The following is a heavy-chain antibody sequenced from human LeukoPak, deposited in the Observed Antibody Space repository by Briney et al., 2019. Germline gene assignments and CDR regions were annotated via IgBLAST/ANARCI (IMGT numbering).Heavy chain of an antibody. Sequence: ASVKVSCKASGYTFTGYYMHWVRQAPGQGLEWMGWINPNSGDTNYAQKFQGRVTMTRDTSISTAYMELSRLRSDDTAVYYCATLSHYFGSGKGIHDYWGQGTLVTVSS. D-gene: IGHD3-10*01. J-gene: IGHJ4*02. CDR1: GYTFTGYY. V-gene: IGHV1-2*02. CDR3: ATLSHYFGSGKGIHDY. CDR2: INPNSGDT.